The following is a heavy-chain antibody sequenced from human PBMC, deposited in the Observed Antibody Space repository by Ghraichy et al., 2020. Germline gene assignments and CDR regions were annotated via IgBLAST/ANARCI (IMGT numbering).Heavy chain of an antibody. J-gene: IGHJ3*01. Sequence: SETLSLTCTVSGGSISSYYWSWIRQPPGKGLEWIGYIYYSGSANYNPSLKSRVNISLDTSKDQFSLKLSSVTAADTAVYYCARHPDFFGVGRTDAFDLWGQGTLVTVSS. CDR1: GGSISSYY. V-gene: IGHV4-59*08. D-gene: IGHD3-3*01. CDR3: ARHPDFFGVGRTDAFDL. CDR2: IYYSGSA.